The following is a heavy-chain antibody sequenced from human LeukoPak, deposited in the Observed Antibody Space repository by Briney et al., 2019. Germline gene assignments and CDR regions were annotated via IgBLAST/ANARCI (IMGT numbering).Heavy chain of an antibody. V-gene: IGHV3-23*01. D-gene: IGHD2-2*02. Sequence: GGSLRLSCAASGFTFSSYAMSWVRQAPGKGLEWVSAISDSGGSTYYADSVKGRFTISRDNSKNTLYLQMNSLRAEDTAVYYCAKSTERLLYSLEIDYWGQGTLVTVFS. CDR2: ISDSGGST. CDR3: AKSTERLLYSLEIDY. J-gene: IGHJ4*02. CDR1: GFTFSSYA.